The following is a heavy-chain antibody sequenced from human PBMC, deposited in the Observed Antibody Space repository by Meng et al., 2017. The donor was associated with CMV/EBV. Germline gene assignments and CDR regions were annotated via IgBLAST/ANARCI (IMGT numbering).Heavy chain of an antibody. CDR3: ARSGVANFWFDP. V-gene: IGHV1-69*05. Sequence: SAKVSCKASGGTFSSYAISWVRQAPGQGLEWMGGIIPIFGTANYAQKFQGRVTITTDESTSTAYMELSSLRSEDTAVYYCARSGVANFWFDPWGQGTLVTVSS. CDR2: IIPIFGTA. D-gene: IGHD1-1*01. CDR1: GGTFSSYA. J-gene: IGHJ5*02.